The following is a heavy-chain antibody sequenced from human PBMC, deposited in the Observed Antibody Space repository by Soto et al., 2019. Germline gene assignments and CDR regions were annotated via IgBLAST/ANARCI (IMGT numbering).Heavy chain of an antibody. Sequence: GGSLRLSCAASGFTFSSYSMNWVRQAPGKGLEWVSSISSSSSYIYYADSVNGRFTISRDNAKNSLYLQMNSLRAEDTAVYYCASSGYDFSLDWYFDLWGRGTLVTVSS. CDR3: ASSGYDFSLDWYFDL. CDR2: ISSSSSYI. V-gene: IGHV3-21*01. D-gene: IGHD5-12*01. CDR1: GFTFSSYS. J-gene: IGHJ2*01.